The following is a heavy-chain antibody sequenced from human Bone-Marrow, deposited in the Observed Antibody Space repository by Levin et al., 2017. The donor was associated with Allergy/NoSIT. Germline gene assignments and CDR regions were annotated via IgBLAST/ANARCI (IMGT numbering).Heavy chain of an antibody. CDR3: ARISSGWEGCFDY. D-gene: IGHD6-19*01. Sequence: GGSLRLSCQGSGYSFANYWIAWVRQMPGKGLEYMGIIYPFDSDSRYSPSFQGQVTISVDKSNRTAYLQWNNLKASDSGMYFCARISSGWEGCFDYWGQGSLVTVSS. CDR2: IYPFDSDS. CDR1: GYSFANYW. J-gene: IGHJ4*02. V-gene: IGHV5-51*01.